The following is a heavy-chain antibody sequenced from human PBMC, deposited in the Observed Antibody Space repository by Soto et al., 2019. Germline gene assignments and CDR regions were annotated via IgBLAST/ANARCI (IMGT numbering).Heavy chain of an antibody. CDR1: GGSISSYY. CDR3: ASTRGYSYGHGTFDY. D-gene: IGHD5-18*01. CDR2: IYYSGST. Sequence: PSETLSLTCTVSGGSISSYYWSWIRQPPGKGLEWIGYIYYSGSTNYNPSLKSRVTISVDRSKNQFSLKLSSVTAADTAVYYCASTRGYSYGHGTFDYWGQGTLVTVSS. V-gene: IGHV4-59*12. J-gene: IGHJ4*02.